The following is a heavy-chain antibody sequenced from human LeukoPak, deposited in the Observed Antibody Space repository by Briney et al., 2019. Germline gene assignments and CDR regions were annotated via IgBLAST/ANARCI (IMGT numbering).Heavy chain of an antibody. V-gene: IGHV4-39*01. J-gene: IGHJ4*02. Sequence: SETLSLTCTVCGGSISSSSYYWGWVRQPRGKGRECIGSIYYSGSTYYNPSLKSRVTISVDTSKNQFSLKLSSVTAADTAVYYCARLRLVGATGWDYWGQGTLVTVSS. D-gene: IGHD1-26*01. CDR1: GGSISSSSYY. CDR3: ARLRLVGATGWDY. CDR2: IYYSGST.